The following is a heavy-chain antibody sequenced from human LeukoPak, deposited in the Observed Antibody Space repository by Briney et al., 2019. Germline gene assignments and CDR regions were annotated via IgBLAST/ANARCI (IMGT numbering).Heavy chain of an antibody. CDR3: ARHYYDFWSGTEGGY. D-gene: IGHD3-3*01. V-gene: IGHV3-21*01. Sequence: GGSLSLSRAASGFTLSSYSMNWVRQAPGKGLEWVSSISSSSSYIYYADSVKGRFTISRDNAKNSLYLQMNSLRAEDTAVYYCARHYYDFWSGTEGGYWGQGTLVTVSS. CDR2: ISSSSSYI. CDR1: GFTLSSYS. J-gene: IGHJ4*02.